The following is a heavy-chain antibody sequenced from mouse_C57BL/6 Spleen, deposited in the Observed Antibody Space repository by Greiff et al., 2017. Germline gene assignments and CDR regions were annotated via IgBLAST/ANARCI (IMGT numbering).Heavy chain of an antibody. V-gene: IGHV1-61*01. CDR3: ARMGGYYYAMDY. CDR2: IYPSDSET. D-gene: IGHD2-2*01. CDR1: GYTFTSYW. Sequence: QVQLQQPGAELVRPGYSVRLSCKASGYTFTSYWLDWVKQRPGQGLDWIGNIYPSDSETHYNQKFKDKATLTVDKSSSTAYMQLSSLTSEASAVYYCARMGGYYYAMDYWGQGTSVTVSS. J-gene: IGHJ4*01.